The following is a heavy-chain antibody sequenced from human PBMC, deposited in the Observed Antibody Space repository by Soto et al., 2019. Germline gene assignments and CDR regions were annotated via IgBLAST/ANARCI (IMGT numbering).Heavy chain of an antibody. D-gene: IGHD4-17*01. CDR1: GGSISSYY. V-gene: IGHV4-59*01. Sequence: QVQLQESGPGLVKPSGTLSLTCTVSGGSISSYYWSWIRQPPGKGLEWTGYIYYSGSTNYNPSLKSRVTISVDTSKNQFSLKLSSVTAADTAVYYCARDSNGDYFDYWGQGTLVTVSS. CDR3: ARDSNGDYFDY. CDR2: IYYSGST. J-gene: IGHJ4*02.